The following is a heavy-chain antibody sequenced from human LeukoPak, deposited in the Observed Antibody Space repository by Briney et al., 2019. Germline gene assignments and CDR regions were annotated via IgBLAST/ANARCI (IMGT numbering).Heavy chain of an antibody. V-gene: IGHV1-2*06. CDR2: INPNSGDT. D-gene: IGHD2-15*01. CDR1: GYTFTDYY. J-gene: IGHJ4*02. CDR3: AREENCSGGSCYYY. Sequence: ASVKVSCKTSGYTFTDYYMHWVRQAPGQGLEWMGRINPNSGDTNYAQKFQGRVTMTRDTSISAAYMELSRLTSDDTAVYCCAREENCSGGSCYYYWGQGTLVTVSS.